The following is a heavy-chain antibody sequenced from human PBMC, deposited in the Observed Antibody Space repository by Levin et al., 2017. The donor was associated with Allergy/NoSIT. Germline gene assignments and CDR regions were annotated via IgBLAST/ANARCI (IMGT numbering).Heavy chain of an antibody. CDR3: ARGLGIENDALDI. Sequence: PGGSLRLSCTVSGGSIGTYYWSWIRQPPGKGLEWIGYIYYSGTTNYNPSLESRVTISVDTSKNQFSLRLSSVTAADTAVYYCARGLGIENDALDIWGQGTTVTVSS. D-gene: IGHD3-3*02. V-gene: IGHV4-59*12. CDR2: IYYSGTT. J-gene: IGHJ3*02. CDR1: GGSIGTYY.